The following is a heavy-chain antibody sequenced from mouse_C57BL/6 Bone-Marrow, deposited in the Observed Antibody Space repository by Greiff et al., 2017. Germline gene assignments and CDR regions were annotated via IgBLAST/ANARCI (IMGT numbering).Heavy chain of an antibody. CDR3: TTSGFFFAY. Sequence: VQLQQSGAELVRPGASVKLSCTASGFNIKDDYMHWVKQRPEQGLEWIGWIDPENGDTEYASKFQGKATITADTSSNTAYLQLSSLTSEDTAVXYCTTSGFFFAYWGQGTLVTVSA. D-gene: IGHD4-1*01. J-gene: IGHJ3*01. CDR2: IDPENGDT. V-gene: IGHV14-4*01. CDR1: GFNIKDDY.